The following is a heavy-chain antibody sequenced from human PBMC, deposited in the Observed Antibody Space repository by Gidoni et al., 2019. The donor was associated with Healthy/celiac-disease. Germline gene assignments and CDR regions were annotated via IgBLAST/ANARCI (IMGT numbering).Heavy chain of an antibody. CDR3: AKGERSSWYVYDY. CDR2: ISGSGGST. D-gene: IGHD6-13*01. V-gene: IGHV3-23*01. Sequence: EVQLFESGGGLVQPGGSLRLSCAASGFTFSSYAMSWVRQAPGKGLEWVAAISGSGGSTYYADSVKGRFTISRDNSKNTLYLQMNSLRAEDTAVYYCAKGERSSWYVYDYWGQGTLVTVSS. J-gene: IGHJ4*02. CDR1: GFTFSSYA.